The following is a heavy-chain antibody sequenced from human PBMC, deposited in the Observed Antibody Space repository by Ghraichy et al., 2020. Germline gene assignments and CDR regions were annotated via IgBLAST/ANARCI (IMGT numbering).Heavy chain of an antibody. CDR1: GFSISTYW. CDR2: IKSDGSER. J-gene: IGHJ5*02. CDR3: ARDYPSAGGSPYNWFGP. V-gene: IGHV3-7*01. Sequence: GGSLRLSCAGSGFSISTYWMNWVRQAPGKGLEWVANIKSDGSERYYVDSVKGRFTISRDNAKNSLYLQMNSLRVEDTAVYYCARDYPSAGGSPYNWFGPWGRGTLVTVSS. D-gene: IGHD3-10*01.